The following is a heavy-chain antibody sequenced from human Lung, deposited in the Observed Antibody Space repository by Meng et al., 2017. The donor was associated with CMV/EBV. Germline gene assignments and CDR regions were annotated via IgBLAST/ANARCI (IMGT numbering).Heavy chain of an antibody. J-gene: IGHJ6*04. CDR3: ARDRTGDCSSTSCYNYYYYYGMDV. CDR1: GGTFSNYA. V-gene: IGHV1-69*05. Sequence: SVXVSCQASGGTFSNYAFSWVRQAPGQGLEWMGGIIPIFGIANYAQKFQGRVTIATDESTSTAYMELISLRPEDTAVYYCARDRTGDCSSTSCYNYYYYYGMDVWGEXTTVTVSS. D-gene: IGHD2-2*02. CDR2: IIPIFGIA.